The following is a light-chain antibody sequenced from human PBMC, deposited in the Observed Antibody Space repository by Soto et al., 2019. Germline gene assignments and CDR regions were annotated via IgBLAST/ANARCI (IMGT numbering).Light chain of an antibody. V-gene: IGLV2-14*01. CDR2: EVS. CDR1: SSDVGAYKY. CDR3: SSYTDSSTVI. J-gene: IGLJ2*01. Sequence: QSALTQPASVSGSPGQSITISCTGTSSDVGAYKYVSWYQQHPGKVPKLIIFEVSNRPSGVFDRFSGSKFGNTASLTISGLQAEDEADYYCSSYTDSSTVIFGGGTKLTVL.